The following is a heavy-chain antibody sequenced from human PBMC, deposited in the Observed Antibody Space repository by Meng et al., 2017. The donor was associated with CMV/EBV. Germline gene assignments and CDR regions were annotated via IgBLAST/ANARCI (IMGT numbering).Heavy chain of an antibody. J-gene: IGHJ6*02. Sequence: GSLRLSCTVSGGSISSSSYYWGWIRQPPGKGLEWIGSIYYSGSTYYNPSLKSRVTISVDTSKNQFSLKLSSVTAAGTAVYYCARGARKGYDYRNYYYYGMDVWGQGTTVTVSS. CDR3: ARGARKGYDYRNYYYYGMDV. D-gene: IGHD5-12*01. CDR1: GGSISSSSYY. CDR2: IYYSGST. V-gene: IGHV4-39*07.